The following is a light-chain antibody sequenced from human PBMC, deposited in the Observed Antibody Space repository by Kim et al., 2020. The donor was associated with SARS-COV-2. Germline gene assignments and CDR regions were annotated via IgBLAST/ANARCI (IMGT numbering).Light chain of an antibody. J-gene: IGKJ2*01. V-gene: IGKV3-20*01. CDR3: QQYGSSRPYT. CDR1: QSVSSSY. Sequence: EIVLTQSPGTLSLSPGERATLSCRASQSVSSSYLAWYQQKPGQAPRLLIYGASNRATGIPDRFSGSGSGTDFTLTISRLEPEDFAVYYCQQYGSSRPYTFGQGTKLEI. CDR2: GAS.